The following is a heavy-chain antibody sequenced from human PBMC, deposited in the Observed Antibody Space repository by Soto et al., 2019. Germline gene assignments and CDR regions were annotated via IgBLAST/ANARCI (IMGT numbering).Heavy chain of an antibody. CDR1: GYTFTGYY. D-gene: IGHD5-18*01. Sequence: QVQLVQSGAEVKKPGASVKVSCKASGYTFTGYYMHWVRQAPGQGLEWMGWINPNSGGTNYAQKVQGWVTMTRDTSISTAYMELSRLRSDDTAVYYCAIRYSYGYYSFDYWGQGTLVTVSS. CDR2: INPNSGGT. CDR3: AIRYSYGYYSFDY. J-gene: IGHJ4*02. V-gene: IGHV1-2*04.